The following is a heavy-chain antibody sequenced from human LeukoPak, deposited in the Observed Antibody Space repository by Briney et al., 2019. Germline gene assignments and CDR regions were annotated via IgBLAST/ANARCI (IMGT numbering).Heavy chain of an antibody. CDR2: IYHSGST. CDR1: GYSISSGYY. V-gene: IGHV4-38-2*01. D-gene: IGHD6-13*01. J-gene: IGHJ3*02. Sequence: SETLSLTCAVSGYSISSGYYWGWIRQPPGKGLEWIGSIYHSGSTYYNPSLKSRVTTSVDTSKNQFSLKLSSVTAADTAVYYCASLPVIAATGDDAFDIWGQGTMVTVSS. CDR3: ASLPVIAATGDDAFDI.